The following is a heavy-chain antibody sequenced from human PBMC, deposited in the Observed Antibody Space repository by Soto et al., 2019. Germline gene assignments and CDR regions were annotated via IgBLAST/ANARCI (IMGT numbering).Heavy chain of an antibody. V-gene: IGHV4-59*01. CDR1: GGSISSYY. J-gene: IGHJ6*02. D-gene: IGHD2-21*02. CDR2: MYNTGST. CDR3: ARDLWGYCGADCYPLDV. Sequence: SETLSLTCTVSGGSISSYYWSWIRQPPGKGLEWIGYMYNTGSTIYNPSLKSRVTISVDTSKNQFSLKLSSVTAADTAVYYCARDLWGYCGADCYPLDVWGQGTTVTVS.